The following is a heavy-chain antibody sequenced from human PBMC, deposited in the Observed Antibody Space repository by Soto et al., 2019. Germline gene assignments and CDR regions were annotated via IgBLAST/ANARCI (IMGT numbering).Heavy chain of an antibody. CDR3: ARFSLYGSGSPHH. CDR1: GGTFSSYT. J-gene: IGHJ4*02. D-gene: IGHD3-10*01. Sequence: QVQLVQSGAEVKKPGSSVKVSCKASGGTFSSYTISWVRQAPGQGLEWMGRIIPILGIANYAQKFQGRVTITADKSTSTVYMELSSLRSEDTAVYYCARFSLYGSGSPHHWGQGTLVTVSS. V-gene: IGHV1-69*02. CDR2: IIPILGIA.